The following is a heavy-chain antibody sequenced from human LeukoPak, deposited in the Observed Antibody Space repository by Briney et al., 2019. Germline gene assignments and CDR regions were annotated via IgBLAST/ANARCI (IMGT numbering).Heavy chain of an antibody. CDR3: ARGLAVGLMDY. J-gene: IGHJ4*02. CDR2: ISYDGSNK. CDR1: GFSFSSYG. V-gene: IGHV3-30*03. Sequence: GGSLRLSCAASGFSFSSYGMHWVRQAPGKGLEWVAVISYDGSNKYYAGSVKGRFTISRDNSKNTLYLQMNSLRAEDTAVYYCARGLAVGLMDYWGQGTLVTVSS. D-gene: IGHD6-19*01.